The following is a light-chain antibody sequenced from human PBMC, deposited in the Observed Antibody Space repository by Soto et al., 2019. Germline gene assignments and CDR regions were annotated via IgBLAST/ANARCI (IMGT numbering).Light chain of an antibody. CDR2: NDN. CDR3: AAWDGSLNHIL. V-gene: IGLV1-44*01. CDR1: SSNMGSNT. Sequence: QSVLTQPPSASGTPGQGVAISCSGSSSNMGSNTVNWYQHLPGTAPKLLIYNDNQRPSGVPDRFFGSKSGTSPSLAITGLQSEDEADYYCAAWDGSLNHILFGGGTKLTVL. J-gene: IGLJ2*01.